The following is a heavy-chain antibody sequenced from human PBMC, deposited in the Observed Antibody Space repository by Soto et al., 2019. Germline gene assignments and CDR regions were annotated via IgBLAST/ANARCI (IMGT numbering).Heavy chain of an antibody. J-gene: IGHJ3*02. Sequence: GGSLRLSCAASGFTFSSYAMSWVRQAPGKGLEWVSAISGSGGSTYYADSVKGRFTISRDNSKNTLYLQMNSLRAEDMAVYYWAKEILRCPGAFDIWGQGTMVTVSS. D-gene: IGHD4-17*01. CDR1: GFTFSSYA. CDR2: ISGSGGST. V-gene: IGHV3-23*01. CDR3: AKEILRCPGAFDI.